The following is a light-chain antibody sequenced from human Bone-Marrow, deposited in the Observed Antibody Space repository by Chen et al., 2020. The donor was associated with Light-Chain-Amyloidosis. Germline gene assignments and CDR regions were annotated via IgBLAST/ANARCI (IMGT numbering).Light chain of an antibody. V-gene: IGLV1-44*01. CDR1: SSNIGHNS. Sequence: QSVLTQSPSVSGTPGQRVTISCSGSSSNIGHNSVNWYVQLPGTAPKPLLYNNSQRPSGVPDRFSGSKSGASASLAISGLRSEDEAHYYCATWEDSMNGPVFGGGTHLTVL. CDR2: NNS. J-gene: IGLJ3*02. CDR3: ATWEDSMNGPV.